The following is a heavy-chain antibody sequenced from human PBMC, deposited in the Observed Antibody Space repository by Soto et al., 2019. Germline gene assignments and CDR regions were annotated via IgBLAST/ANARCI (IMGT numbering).Heavy chain of an antibody. CDR2: IDPSDSYT. D-gene: IGHD5-12*01. CDR1: GYSFTSYW. Sequence: GESLKISCKGSGYSFTSYWISWVRQMPGKGLEWMGRIDPSDSYTNYSPSFQGHVTISADKSISTAYLQWSSLKASDTAMYYCARRHIVATINYYYGMDVWGQGTTVTVSS. J-gene: IGHJ6*02. V-gene: IGHV5-10-1*01. CDR3: ARRHIVATINYYYGMDV.